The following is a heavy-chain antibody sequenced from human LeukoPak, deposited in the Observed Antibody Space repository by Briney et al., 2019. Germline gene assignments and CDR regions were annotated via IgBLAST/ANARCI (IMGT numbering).Heavy chain of an antibody. CDR2: IIPIFGTA. CDR1: GGTFSSYA. D-gene: IGHD2-15*01. V-gene: IGHV1-69*05. CDR3: ARTFAYCSGGSCYQGRFDP. Sequence: ASVKVSCKASGGTFSSYAISWVRQAPGQGLEWMGGIIPIFGTANYAQKFQGRVTITTDESTSTAYMELSSLRSEDTAVYYCARTFAYCSGGSCYQGRFDPWGQGTLVTVSS. J-gene: IGHJ5*02.